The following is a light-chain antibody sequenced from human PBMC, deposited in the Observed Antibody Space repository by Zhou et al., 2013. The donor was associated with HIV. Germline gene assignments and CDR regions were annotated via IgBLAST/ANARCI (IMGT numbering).Light chain of an antibody. CDR1: QGIRSA. V-gene: IGKV1-13*02. J-gene: IGKJ1*01. CDR3: QQSWT. CDR2: DAS. Sequence: IQLTQSPSSLSASVGDRVTITCRASQGIRSALAWYQQKPGKAPKLLIYDASSLESGVPSRFSGSRSGTDFTLTISTLQPDDVGTYYCQQSWTFGRGTRVAIK.